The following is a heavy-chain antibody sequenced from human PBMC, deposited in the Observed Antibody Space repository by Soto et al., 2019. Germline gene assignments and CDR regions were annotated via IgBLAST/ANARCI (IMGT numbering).Heavy chain of an antibody. D-gene: IGHD3-3*01. Sequence: EVQLLESGGGLVQPGGSLRLSCAASGFTFSSYAMSWVRQAPGKGLEWVSAISGSGGSTYYADSVKGRFTISRDSSKNTLYLQMNSLRAEDTAVYYCARGGPRLRFLEWMMYNWFDPWGQGTLVTVSS. CDR1: GFTFSSYA. CDR3: ARGGPRLRFLEWMMYNWFDP. CDR2: ISGSGGST. V-gene: IGHV3-23*01. J-gene: IGHJ5*02.